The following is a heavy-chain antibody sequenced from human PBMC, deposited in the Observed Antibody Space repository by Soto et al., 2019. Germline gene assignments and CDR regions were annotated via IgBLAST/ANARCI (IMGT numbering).Heavy chain of an antibody. Sequence: GGSLRLSCAASGFTFSSYWMSWVRQAPGKGLEWVANIKKDGSEKYYVDSVKGRFTISRDNAKNSLYLQMNSLRAEDTAVYYCAGLDTSMVKTAGYWGQGTPVTVSS. J-gene: IGHJ4*02. D-gene: IGHD5-18*01. CDR1: GFTFSSYW. CDR2: IKKDGSEK. V-gene: IGHV3-7*01. CDR3: AGLDTSMVKTAGY.